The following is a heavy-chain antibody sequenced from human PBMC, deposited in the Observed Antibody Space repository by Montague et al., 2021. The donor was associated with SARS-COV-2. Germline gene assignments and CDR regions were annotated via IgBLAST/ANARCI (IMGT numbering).Heavy chain of an antibody. CDR3: ARVGRQQLVRLSGMDV. J-gene: IGHJ6*02. CDR1: GGSISSSRYY. Sequence: SETLSLTCTVSGGSISSSRYYWGWIRQPPGKGLEWIGSIYYSGSTYYNPSLKSRVTISVDTSKNQFSLKLSPVTAADTAVYYCARVGRQQLVRLSGMDVWGQGTTVTVSS. V-gene: IGHV4-39*07. D-gene: IGHD6-13*01. CDR2: IYYSGST.